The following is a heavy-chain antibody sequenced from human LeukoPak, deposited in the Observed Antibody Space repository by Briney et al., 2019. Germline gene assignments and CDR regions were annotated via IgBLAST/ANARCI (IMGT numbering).Heavy chain of an antibody. V-gene: IGHV1-18*01. CDR1: GYTFTNDA. D-gene: IGHD3-9*01. Sequence: GASVKVSCKASGYTFTNDAISWVRQAPGQGLHWMGWISAYSGDTNYAQNLQGRVTMTTDTSTSTVYMELRSLRSDDTAVYYCARVGAYDILTGYLYYFDYWGQGTLVTVSS. J-gene: IGHJ4*02. CDR3: ARVGAYDILTGYLYYFDY. CDR2: ISAYSGDT.